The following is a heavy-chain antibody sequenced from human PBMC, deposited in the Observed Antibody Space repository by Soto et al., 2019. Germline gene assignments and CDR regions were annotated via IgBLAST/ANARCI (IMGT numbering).Heavy chain of an antibody. J-gene: IGHJ6*02. CDR3: ARDPGYSYGYDYYYYSGMDV. D-gene: IGHD5-18*01. Sequence: GGSLRLSCAASGFTVSSNFMSWVRQAPGKGLEWVSVIYSGGSTYYADSVKGRFTISRDNSKNTLYLQMNSLRAEDTAVYYCARDPGYSYGYDYYYYSGMDVWGQGTTVTVSS. CDR1: GFTVSSNF. V-gene: IGHV3-53*01. CDR2: IYSGGST.